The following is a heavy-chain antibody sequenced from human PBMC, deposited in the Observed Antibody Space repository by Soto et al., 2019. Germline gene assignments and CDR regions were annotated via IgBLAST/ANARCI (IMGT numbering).Heavy chain of an antibody. CDR2: IYSSETT. CDR3: ARGPFFYCYGSAIFEFYF. D-gene: IGHD3-3*02. Sequence: SETLSLTCTVSGDSVTTTDFYWSWIRQPPGKGLEWIGYIYSSETTYYNPSLKSRVAISVDTSKNQFSLKLSSVTAADTALYYCARGPFFYCYGSAIFEFYFRGQRSSVPVS. CDR1: GDSVTTTDFY. V-gene: IGHV4-30-4*01. J-gene: IGHJ1*01.